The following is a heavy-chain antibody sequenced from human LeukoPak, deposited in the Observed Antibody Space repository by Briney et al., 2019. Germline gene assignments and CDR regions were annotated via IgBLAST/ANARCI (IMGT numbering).Heavy chain of an antibody. CDR1: GGSFSGYY. V-gene: IGHV4-34*01. CDR2: INHSGST. D-gene: IGHD6-19*01. CDR3: ASLYSSGWFDFDY. J-gene: IGHJ4*02. Sequence: SETLSLICAVYGGSFSGYYWSWIRQPPGKGLEWIGEINHSGSTNYNPSLKSRVTISVDTSKNQFSLKLSSVTAADTAVYYCASLYSSGWFDFDYWGQGTLVTVSS.